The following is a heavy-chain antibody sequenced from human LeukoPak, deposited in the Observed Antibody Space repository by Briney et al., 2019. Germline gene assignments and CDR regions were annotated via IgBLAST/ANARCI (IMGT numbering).Heavy chain of an antibody. V-gene: IGHV1-69*01. D-gene: IGHD6-19*01. J-gene: IGHJ5*02. CDR2: IIPISGTA. CDR1: GGTFSSYA. Sequence: ASVKVSCKASGGTFSSYAISWVRQAPGQGLEWMGGIIPISGTANYAQKFQGRVTITADESTSTAYMELSSLRSEDTAVYYCARDAVAGTYNWFDPWGQGTLVTVSS. CDR3: ARDAVAGTYNWFDP.